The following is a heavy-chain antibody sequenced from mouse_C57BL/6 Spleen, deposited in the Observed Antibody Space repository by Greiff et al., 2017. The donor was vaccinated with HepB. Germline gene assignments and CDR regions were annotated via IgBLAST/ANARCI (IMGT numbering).Heavy chain of an antibody. V-gene: IGHV10-3*01. CDR1: GFTFNTYA. CDR3: VREGSSGYWFAY. J-gene: IGHJ3*01. D-gene: IGHD3-2*02. CDR2: IRSKSSNYAT. Sequence: EVQGVESGGGLVQPKGSLKLSCAASGFTFNTYAMHWVRQAPGKGLEWVARIRSKSSNYATYYADSVKDRFTISRDDSQSMLYLQMNNLKTEDTAMYYCVREGSSGYWFAYWGQGTLVTVSA.